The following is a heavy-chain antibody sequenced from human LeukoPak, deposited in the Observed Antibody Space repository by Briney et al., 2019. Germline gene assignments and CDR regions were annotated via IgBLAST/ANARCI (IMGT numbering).Heavy chain of an antibody. D-gene: IGHD3-10*01. CDR3: ASADGSGSQIDY. CDR1: GFTFSSYA. CDR2: ISYDGSNK. V-gene: IGHV3-30*04. Sequence: QPGGSLRLSCAASGFTFSSYAMHWVRQAPGKGLEWVAVISYDGSNKYYADSVKGRFTISRDNSKNTLYLQMNSLRAEDTAVYYCASADGSGSQIDYWGQGTLVTVSS. J-gene: IGHJ4*02.